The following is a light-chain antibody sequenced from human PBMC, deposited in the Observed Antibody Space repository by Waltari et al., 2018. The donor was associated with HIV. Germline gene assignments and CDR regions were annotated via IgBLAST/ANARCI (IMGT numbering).Light chain of an antibody. CDR3: QQYTNWPPWT. CDR2: DTS. CDR1: QSVSSN. V-gene: IGKV3-15*01. J-gene: IGKJ1*01. Sequence: EIVMTQSPATLSVSPGERATLSCKASQSVSSNLAWYQQKPGQAPRLLILDTSSRATGIPARFSGTGSGTEFTLTISDLQSEDFACYYGQQYTNWPPWTFGQGTKVEI.